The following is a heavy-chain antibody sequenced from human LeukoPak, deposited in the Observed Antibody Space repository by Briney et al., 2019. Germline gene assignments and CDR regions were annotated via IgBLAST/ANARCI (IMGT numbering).Heavy chain of an antibody. V-gene: IGHV3-73*01. Sequence: GGSLRLSCAASGFTFIGSAMHWVRQASGKGLEWVGRIRSKANSYATAYAASVKGRFTISRDDSKNTAYLQMNSLKTEDTAVYYCTRPYYYDSSGYYYWGQGTQVTVSS. CDR1: GFTFIGSA. J-gene: IGHJ4*02. D-gene: IGHD3-22*01. CDR2: IRSKANSYAT. CDR3: TRPYYYDSSGYYY.